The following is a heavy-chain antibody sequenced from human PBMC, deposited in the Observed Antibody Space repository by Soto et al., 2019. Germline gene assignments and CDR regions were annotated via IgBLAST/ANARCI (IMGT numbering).Heavy chain of an antibody. D-gene: IGHD3-22*01. CDR2: IIPIFGTA. CDR1: GCTFSSYA. V-gene: IGHV1-69*13. Sequence: SVKVSRKASGCTFSSYAISCVRQAPGQVLEWMGGIIPIFGTADYAQKFQGRVTITADESTSTAYMELSSLRSEDTAVYYCAHSARKYYYDSSGYAFDIWGQGTMVTVSS. J-gene: IGHJ3*02. CDR3: AHSARKYYYDSSGYAFDI.